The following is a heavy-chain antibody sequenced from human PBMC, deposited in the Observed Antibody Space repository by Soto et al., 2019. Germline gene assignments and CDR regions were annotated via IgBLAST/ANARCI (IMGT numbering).Heavy chain of an antibody. D-gene: IGHD6-6*01. V-gene: IGHV4-59*01. CDR3: AGQDSTSPFFGY. CDR2: ISYSGTA. CDR1: GGSFSSYY. Sequence: SETLSLTCSVSGGSFSSYYWTWIRQPPGKGLEYIGSISYSGTANYNPSLRSRLTISVDTSKSQFSLKVSSVTAADTAVYYCAGQDSTSPFFGYWGQGTLVTVAS. J-gene: IGHJ4*02.